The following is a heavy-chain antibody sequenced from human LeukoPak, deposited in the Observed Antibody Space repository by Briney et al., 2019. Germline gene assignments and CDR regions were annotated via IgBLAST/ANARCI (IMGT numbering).Heavy chain of an antibody. CDR1: GYSFTSYW. CDR3: ARAAGDFGPGYCYYMDV. Sequence: GASLQISCKGSGYSFTSYWIGWVRQMPGKGLEWMGIIYPGDSDTRYSPSFQGQVTISADKSISTAYLQWSSLKASDTAMYYCARAAGDFGPGYCYYMDVRGKGTTVTVSS. D-gene: IGHD3/OR15-3a*01. J-gene: IGHJ6*03. CDR2: IYPGDSDT. V-gene: IGHV5-51*01.